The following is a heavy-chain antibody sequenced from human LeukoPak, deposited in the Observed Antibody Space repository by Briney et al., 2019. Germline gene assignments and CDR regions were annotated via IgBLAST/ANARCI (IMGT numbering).Heavy chain of an antibody. CDR2: IGGSGGST. CDR3: ANTAWILAAAGNPIDY. J-gene: IGHJ4*02. CDR1: GFTFSSYG. V-gene: IGHV3-23*01. Sequence: GGSLRLSCAASGFTFSSYGMHWVRQAPGKGLEWVSVIGGSGGSTYYADSVRGRFTISRDNSKNTLYLQMHSLRAEDTAVYYCANTAWILAAAGNPIDYWGQGTLVTVSS. D-gene: IGHD6-13*01.